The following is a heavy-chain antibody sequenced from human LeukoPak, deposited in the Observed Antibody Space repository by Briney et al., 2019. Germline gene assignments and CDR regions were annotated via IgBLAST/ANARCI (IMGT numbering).Heavy chain of an antibody. CDR3: AKDLTVFNSDY. Sequence: GGSLRVSCAASGFTFSSFAMNWVRQAPGKGVEWVSAISGSGGSTYYADSVKGRFTISRDNSKNTLYLQMNSLRAEDTAVYYCAKDLTVFNSDYWGQGTLVTVSS. CDR1: GFTFSSFA. J-gene: IGHJ4*02. CDR2: ISGSGGST. D-gene: IGHD4-17*01. V-gene: IGHV3-23*01.